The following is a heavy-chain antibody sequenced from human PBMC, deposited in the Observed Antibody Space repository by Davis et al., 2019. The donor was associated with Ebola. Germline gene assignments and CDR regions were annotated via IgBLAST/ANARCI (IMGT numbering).Heavy chain of an antibody. Sequence: GESLKISCNISGYTIITNWIGWVRQKPGKGLEWVGMIFPDDSDASYSPSFQGQVTMSVDRSTKTAFLQWSSLRATDTAMYYCARLPQGALFDFWGQGTLVTVSS. CDR2: IFPDDSDA. V-gene: IGHV5-51*01. CDR3: ARLPQGALFDF. CDR1: GYTIITNW. J-gene: IGHJ4*02. D-gene: IGHD3-16*01.